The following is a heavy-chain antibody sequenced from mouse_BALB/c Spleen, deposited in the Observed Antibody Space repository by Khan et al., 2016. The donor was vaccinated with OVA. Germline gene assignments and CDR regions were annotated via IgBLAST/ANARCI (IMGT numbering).Heavy chain of an antibody. CDR1: GYAFTDYL. CDR3: ARGGYGTLAY. V-gene: IGHV1-54*01. D-gene: IGHD1-1*02. CDR2: INPGSDNT. J-gene: IGHJ3*01. Sequence: QVQLKQSEAELVRPGTSVKVSCKASGYAFTDYLIEWVKQRPGQGLEWIGVINPGSDNTNYNEKFKGKATLTADKSSNTAYMQLSSLTSDDSAVYFCARGGYGTLAYWGQGTPVTVSA.